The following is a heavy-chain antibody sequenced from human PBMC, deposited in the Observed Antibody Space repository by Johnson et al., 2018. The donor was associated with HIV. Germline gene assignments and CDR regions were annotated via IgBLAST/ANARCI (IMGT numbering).Heavy chain of an antibody. CDR3: AKVWYYYGSGSAFDI. CDR1: AFTFSSYG. Sequence: VQLVESGGGVVQPGGSLRLSCAASAFTFSSYGMHWVRQAPGKGLEWVAFIRYDGTNKYYADSVKGRFTISRDNSKNTLYLQMNSLGAEDTAVYYCAKVWYYYGSGSAFDIWGQGTMVTVSS. V-gene: IGHV3-30*02. D-gene: IGHD3-10*01. CDR2: IRYDGTNK. J-gene: IGHJ3*02.